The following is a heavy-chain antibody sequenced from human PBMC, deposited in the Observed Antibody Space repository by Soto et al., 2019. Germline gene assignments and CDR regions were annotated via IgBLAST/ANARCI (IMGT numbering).Heavy chain of an antibody. V-gene: IGHV2-5*02. CDR3: AHRVVGSGYKGDFDY. J-gene: IGHJ4*02. CDR2: IYWDDDK. Sequence: QITLKESGPTLVKPTQTLTLTCTFSGFSLSTSGVGVGWIRQPPGKALEWLALIYWDDDKRYSPSLKSRLTIPKDTTKNQMVLTMTNMDPVDTATYYCAHRVVGSGYKGDFDYWGQGTLVTVSS. CDR1: GFSLSTSGVG. D-gene: IGHD3-22*01.